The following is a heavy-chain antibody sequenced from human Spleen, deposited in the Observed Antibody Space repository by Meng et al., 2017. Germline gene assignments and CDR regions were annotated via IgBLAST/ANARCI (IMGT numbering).Heavy chain of an antibody. CDR2: IKQDGSEK. CDR3: ARQPPTYYYDSSGWLDY. V-gene: IGHV3-7*01. Sequence: GESLKISCAASGFTFSSYAIHWVRQAPGKGLEWVANIKQDGSEKYYVDSVKGRFTISRDNAKKSLYLQMDSLRAEDTAVYYCARQPPTYYYDSSGWLDYWGQGTLVTVSS. D-gene: IGHD3-22*01. CDR1: GFTFSSYA. J-gene: IGHJ4*02.